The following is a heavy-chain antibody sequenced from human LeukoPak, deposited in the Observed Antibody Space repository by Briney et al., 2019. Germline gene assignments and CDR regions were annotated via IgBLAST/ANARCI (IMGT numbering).Heavy chain of an antibody. V-gene: IGHV3-9*01. CDR2: ISWNSGSI. Sequence: GGSLRLSCAASGFTFDDYAMHWVRQAPGKGLEWVSGISWNSGSIGYADSVKGRFTISRDNAKNSLYLQMNSLRAEDTALYYCAKDADIMITFGGVIDWGQGTLVTVSS. D-gene: IGHD3-16*02. CDR3: AKDADIMITFGGVID. CDR1: GFTFDDYA. J-gene: IGHJ4*02.